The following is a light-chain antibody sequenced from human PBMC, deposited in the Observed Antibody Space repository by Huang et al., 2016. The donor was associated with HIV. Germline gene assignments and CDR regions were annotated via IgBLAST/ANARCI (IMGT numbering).Light chain of an antibody. Sequence: EIVLTPFPATLSLSPGERATLSCRASQSVSRYLAWYQQKPGQAPRLLIDDASRRATGIPAMFSGSGSGTDFTLTISSLEPEDFAVYYCQQRSNWRITFGGGTKVEIK. CDR1: QSVSRY. V-gene: IGKV3-11*01. CDR3: QQRSNWRIT. J-gene: IGKJ4*01. CDR2: DAS.